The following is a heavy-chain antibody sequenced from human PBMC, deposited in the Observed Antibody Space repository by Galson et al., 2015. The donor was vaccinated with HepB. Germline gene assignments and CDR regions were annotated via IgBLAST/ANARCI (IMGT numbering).Heavy chain of an antibody. V-gene: IGHV3-66*03. CDR1: GFTVSSNY. Sequence: SLRLSCAASGFTVSSNYMSWVRQAPGKGLEWVSVIYSSGSTYYADAVEGRFTISRGNSKNTLYLQMNNLRAEDTAVYYCAREVRGQWMVHGWCDRWGQGTLVTVSS. J-gene: IGHJ5*02. D-gene: IGHD6-19*01. CDR2: IYSSGST. CDR3: AREVRGQWMVHGWCDR.